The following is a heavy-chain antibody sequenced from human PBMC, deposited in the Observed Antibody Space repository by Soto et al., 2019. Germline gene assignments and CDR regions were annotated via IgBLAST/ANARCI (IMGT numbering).Heavy chain of an antibody. Sequence: QVQLVQSGAEVKKPGASVKVSCKASGYPFTDYYLHWARQAPGQGLEWMGWINPNSGGTDYAQKCQGRVTMTRDTSISTAYMELSALKCDDTAVYYCARVMDDWNSVRFDPWGQGTLVTVSS. CDR2: INPNSGGT. CDR3: ARVMDDWNSVRFDP. CDR1: GYPFTDYY. D-gene: IGHD1-7*01. V-gene: IGHV1-2*02. J-gene: IGHJ5*02.